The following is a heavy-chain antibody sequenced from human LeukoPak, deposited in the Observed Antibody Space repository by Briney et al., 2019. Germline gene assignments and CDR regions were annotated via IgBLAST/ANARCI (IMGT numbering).Heavy chain of an antibody. D-gene: IGHD2-15*01. Sequence: GGSLRVSCAASGFNFSAYAMHWVRQAPGRGLEWVTLISYDATRKSYGDSVQGRFTISRGNAKNTVYLQMNSLRSEDTAVYYCARAGDVIVEEYSDFWGQGTLVTVSS. CDR3: ARAGDVIVEEYSDF. J-gene: IGHJ4*02. V-gene: IGHV3-30-3*01. CDR2: ISYDATRK. CDR1: GFNFSAYA.